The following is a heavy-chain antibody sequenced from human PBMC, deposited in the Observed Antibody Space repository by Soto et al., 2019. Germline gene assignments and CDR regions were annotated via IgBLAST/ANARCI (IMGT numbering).Heavy chain of an antibody. V-gene: IGHV4-59*01. Sequence: PSETLSLTCTVSGGSISSYYWSWIRQPPGKGLEWIGYIYYSGSTNYNPSLKSRVTISVDTSKNQFSLKLSSVTAADTAVYYCARAIIAVAGPLYYYYYMDVWGKGTTVTVSS. CDR3: ARAIIAVAGPLYYYYYMDV. J-gene: IGHJ6*03. CDR1: GGSISSYY. D-gene: IGHD6-19*01. CDR2: IYYSGST.